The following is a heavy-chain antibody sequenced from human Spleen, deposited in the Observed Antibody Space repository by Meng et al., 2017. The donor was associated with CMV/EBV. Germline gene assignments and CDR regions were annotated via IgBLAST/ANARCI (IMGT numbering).Heavy chain of an antibody. CDR1: GYTFTGYY. CDR2: INPNSGGT. CDR3: ARNKGYSSSWYDRPTCMDV. J-gene: IGHJ6*02. Sequence: ASVKVSCKASGYTFTGYYMHWVRQAPGQGLEWTGWINPNSGGTNYAQKFQGRVTMTRDTSISTAYMELSRLRSDDTAVYYCARNKGYSSSWYDRPTCMDVWGQGTTVTVSS. V-gene: IGHV1-2*02. D-gene: IGHD6-13*01.